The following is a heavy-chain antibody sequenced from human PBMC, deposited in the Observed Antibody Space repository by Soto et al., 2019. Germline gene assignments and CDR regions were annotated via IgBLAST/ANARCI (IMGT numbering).Heavy chain of an antibody. V-gene: IGHV4-59*01. J-gene: IGHJ4*02. Sequence: WETLSLTCTVSGGSISSYYWSWIRQPPGKGLEWIGYIYYSGSTNYNPSLKSRVTISVDTSKNQFSLKLSSVTAADTAVYYCAGSDTAMVIDYWGQGTLVTVSS. CDR2: IYYSGST. CDR1: GGSISSYY. D-gene: IGHD5-18*01. CDR3: AGSDTAMVIDY.